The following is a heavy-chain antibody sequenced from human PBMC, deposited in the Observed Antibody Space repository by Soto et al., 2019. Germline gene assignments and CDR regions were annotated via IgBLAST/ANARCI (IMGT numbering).Heavy chain of an antibody. CDR2: LSSSSSYI. Sequence: EVQLVESGGGLVNPGGSLRLSCAASGFTFSSYSMHWVRQAPGKGLEWVSSLSSSSSYIYYADSVKGRFTISRDNAKNSLYLQLNSLRAEDTAVYYCARGPYSGYEGRIYFDYWGQGTLVTVSS. CDR1: GFTFSSYS. V-gene: IGHV3-21*01. J-gene: IGHJ4*02. CDR3: ARGPYSGYEGRIYFDY. D-gene: IGHD5-12*01.